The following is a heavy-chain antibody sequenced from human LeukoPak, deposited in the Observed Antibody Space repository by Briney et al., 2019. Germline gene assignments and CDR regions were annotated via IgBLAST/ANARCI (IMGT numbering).Heavy chain of an antibody. Sequence: NSSETLSFTCTVSGGSISSSSYYWGWIRQPPGKGLEWIGSIYYSGSTYYNPSLKSRVTISVDTSKNQFSLKLSSVTAADTAVYYCARDYYGSRPYYYMDVWGKGTTVTISS. J-gene: IGHJ6*03. V-gene: IGHV4-39*07. CDR2: IYYSGST. CDR1: GGSISSSSYY. D-gene: IGHD3-10*01. CDR3: ARDYYGSRPYYYMDV.